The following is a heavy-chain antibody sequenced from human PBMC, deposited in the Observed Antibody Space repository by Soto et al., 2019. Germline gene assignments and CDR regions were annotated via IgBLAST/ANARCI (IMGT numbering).Heavy chain of an antibody. CDR2: ISGSGGST. V-gene: IGHV3-23*01. D-gene: IGHD6-19*01. CDR3: AKDLRRDSSGSTNNPGDY. J-gene: IGHJ4*02. CDR1: GFTFSSYA. Sequence: GGSLRLSCAASGFTFSSYAMYWVRQAPGKGLEWVSVISGSGGSTYYADSVKGRFTISRDNSKSTLYLQMNSLRAEDTAVYYCAKDLRRDSSGSTNNPGDYWGQGTLVTVSS.